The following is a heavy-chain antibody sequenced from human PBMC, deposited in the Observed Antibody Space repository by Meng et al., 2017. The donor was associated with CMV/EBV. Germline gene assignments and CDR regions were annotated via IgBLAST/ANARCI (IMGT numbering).Heavy chain of an antibody. Sequence: CKASGYSFSGYYMHWVRQATGQGLEWMGWINPNSGGTNFAQKFQGRVTMTRDTSISTAYMELSRLRSDDTAVYYCARVLRQTSDFDDWGQGTLVTVSS. V-gene: IGHV1-2*02. CDR3: ARVLRQTSDFDD. J-gene: IGHJ4*02. D-gene: IGHD1-7*01. CDR1: GYSFSGYY. CDR2: INPNSGGT.